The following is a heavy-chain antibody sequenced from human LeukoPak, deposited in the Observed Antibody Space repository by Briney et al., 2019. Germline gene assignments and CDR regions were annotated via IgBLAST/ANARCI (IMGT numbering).Heavy chain of an antibody. J-gene: IGHJ5*01. D-gene: IGHD1-7*01. CDR3: ARGVGNWNYDS. V-gene: IGHV3-30-3*01. CDR1: GFTFSSYA. Sequence: GGSLRLSCTASGFTFSSYAIHWARQAPGKGLEWVAVISIDGNNKFFADSVKGRFTISRDNSKNTVYLQMNSLRGEDTAVYYCARGVGNWNYDSWGQGSLVIVSS. CDR2: ISIDGNNK.